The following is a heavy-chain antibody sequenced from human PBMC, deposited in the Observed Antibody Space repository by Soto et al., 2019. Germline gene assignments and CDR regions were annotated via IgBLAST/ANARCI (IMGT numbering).Heavy chain of an antibody. D-gene: IGHD1-26*01. V-gene: IGHV4-39*02. CDR3: AGLNTYQRDWEDYHYYDLDV. Sequence: QLQLQESGPGLVKPSETLSLTCTVSGASISSGSFYWGWIRQPPGKGLEWIGRIYYSQNTYYNPPPKSRVPISVDTSNNHFSLKLSSVTAADAAVYYCAGLNTYQRDWEDYHYYDLDVWGHGTTVTVSS. CDR1: GASISSGSFY. J-gene: IGHJ6*02. CDR2: IYYSQNT.